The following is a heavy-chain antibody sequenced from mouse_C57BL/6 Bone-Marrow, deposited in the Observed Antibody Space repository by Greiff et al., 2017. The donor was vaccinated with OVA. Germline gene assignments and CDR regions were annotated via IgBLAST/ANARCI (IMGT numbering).Heavy chain of an antibody. Sequence: VKLQESGAELVKPGASVKLSCKASGYTFTSYWMHWVKQRPGRGLEWIGRIDPNSGGTKYNEKFKSKATLTVDKPSSTAYMQLSSLTSEDSAVYYCARGDYGSSWYYFDYWGQGTTLTVSS. D-gene: IGHD1-1*01. V-gene: IGHV1-72*01. CDR3: ARGDYGSSWYYFDY. CDR1: GYTFTSYW. J-gene: IGHJ2*01. CDR2: IDPNSGGT.